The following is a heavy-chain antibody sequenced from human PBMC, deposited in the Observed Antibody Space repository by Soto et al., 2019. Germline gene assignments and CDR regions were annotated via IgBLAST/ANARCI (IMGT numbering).Heavy chain of an antibody. CDR2: IYYSGST. J-gene: IGHJ4*02. D-gene: IGHD5-18*01. V-gene: IGHV4-39*01. Sequence: SETLSLTCTVSGDSISSSSYHWGWIRQPPGKGLEWIGSIYYSGSTYYNPSLKSRVTISVDTSKNQFSLKLSSVTAADTAVYYCARRGDKAMVTKAVFDYWGQGRLVTVS. CDR3: ARRGDKAMVTKAVFDY. CDR1: GDSISSSSYH.